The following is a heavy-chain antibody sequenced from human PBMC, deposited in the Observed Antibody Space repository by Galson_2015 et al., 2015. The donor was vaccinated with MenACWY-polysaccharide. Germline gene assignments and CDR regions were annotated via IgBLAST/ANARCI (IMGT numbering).Heavy chain of an antibody. J-gene: IGHJ3*02. CDR1: GSRFSHSG. V-gene: IGHV3-33*01. CDR2: IQYDGSKI. Sequence: SLRLSCAASGSRFSHSGMHWVRQAPGKELEWVAVIQYDGSKIVYADSVKGRFTISRDNSKNTLFLEMNSLGAEDTAVYYCAREGSRIVFHAFDTWGQGTMVTVSS. D-gene: IGHD2-15*01. CDR3: AREGSRIVFHAFDT.